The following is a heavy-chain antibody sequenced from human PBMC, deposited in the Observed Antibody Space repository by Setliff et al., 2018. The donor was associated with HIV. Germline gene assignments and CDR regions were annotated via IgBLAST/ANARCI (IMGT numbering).Heavy chain of an antibody. Sequence: GGSLRLSCVASGFTYDDYAMHWVRQSPGKGLEWVSGISSNTDNIYYADSVKGRFTISRDNANNSLYLQMNSLRGEDTAIYYCALLWPFDYWGQGALVTVSS. CDR1: GFTYDDYA. D-gene: IGHD3-10*01. CDR2: ISSNTDNI. V-gene: IGHV3-9*01. J-gene: IGHJ4*02. CDR3: ALLWPFDY.